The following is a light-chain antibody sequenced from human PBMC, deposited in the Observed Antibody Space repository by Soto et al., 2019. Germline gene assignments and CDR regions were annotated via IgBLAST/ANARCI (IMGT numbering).Light chain of an antibody. Sequence: QSVLTQPRSVSGSPGQSVTISCTGTSSDVGGYNYVSWYQQHPGKAPKLMIYDVRNRPSGVSNRFSGSKSGNTASLTISGLQAEDEADYYCSSYTSSSTGVFGTGTKVTVL. CDR2: DVR. V-gene: IGLV2-14*01. J-gene: IGLJ1*01. CDR3: SSYTSSSTGV. CDR1: SSDVGGYNY.